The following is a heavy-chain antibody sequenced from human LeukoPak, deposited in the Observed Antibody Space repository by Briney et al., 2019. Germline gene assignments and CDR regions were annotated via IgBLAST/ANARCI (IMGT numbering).Heavy chain of an antibody. V-gene: IGHV3-74*01. CDR2: INSDGSST. CDR3: ARVGGYNSIFDY. Sequence: GGSLRLSCAASGFTFSSYWMHWVRQAPGKGLVWVSRINSDGSSTSYADSVKGRFTISRDNAKNTLYLQMHSLRVEDTAVYYCARVGGYNSIFDYWGEGALVTVSS. J-gene: IGHJ4*02. CDR1: GFTFSSYW. D-gene: IGHD5-24*01.